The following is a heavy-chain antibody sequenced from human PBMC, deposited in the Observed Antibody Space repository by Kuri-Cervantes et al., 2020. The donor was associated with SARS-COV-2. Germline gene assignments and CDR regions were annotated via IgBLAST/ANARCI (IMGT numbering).Heavy chain of an antibody. D-gene: IGHD2-15*01. CDR3: ARTVVVVAATIFDY. J-gene: IGHJ4*02. CDR2: ISWNSGSI. CDR1: GFTFSSYG. Sequence: GGSLRLSCAASGFTFSSYGMHWVRQAPGKGLEWVSGISWNSGSIGYADSVKGRFTISRDNAKNSLYLQMNSLRAEDTAVYYCARTVVVVAATIFDYWGQGTLVTVSS. V-gene: IGHV3-9*01.